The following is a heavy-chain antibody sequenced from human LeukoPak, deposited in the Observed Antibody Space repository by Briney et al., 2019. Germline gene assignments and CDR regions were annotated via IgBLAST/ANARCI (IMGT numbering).Heavy chain of an antibody. CDR1: GGSFSGYY. CDR3: ARGNTYYYDSSGYYYDY. D-gene: IGHD3-22*01. J-gene: IGHJ4*02. Sequence: SETLSLTCAVYGGSFSGYYWSWIRQPPGKGLEWIGEINHSGSTNYNPSLKSRVTISVDTSKNQFSLKLSSVTAADTAVYYCARGNTYYYDSSGYYYDYWGQGTLVTVSS. V-gene: IGHV4-34*01. CDR2: INHSGST.